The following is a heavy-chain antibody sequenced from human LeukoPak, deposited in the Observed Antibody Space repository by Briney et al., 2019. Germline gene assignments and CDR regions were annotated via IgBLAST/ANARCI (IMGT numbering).Heavy chain of an antibody. CDR3: ARDGVFLNLGVCDY. CDR1: GFTFSSYT. V-gene: IGHV3-21*01. J-gene: IGHJ4*02. Sequence: GGSLRLSCAASGFTFSSYTMSWVRQAPGKGLEWVSSITSSSSYIYYADSVKGQFTISRDNAKNSLYLQMNSLRAEDTAVYYCARDGVFLNLGVCDYWGQGTLVTVSS. CDR2: ITSSSSYI. D-gene: IGHD3-16*01.